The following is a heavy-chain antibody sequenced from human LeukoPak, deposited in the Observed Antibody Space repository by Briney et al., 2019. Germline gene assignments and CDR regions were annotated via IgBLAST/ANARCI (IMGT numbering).Heavy chain of an antibody. D-gene: IGHD6-25*01. CDR1: GGSFSGYY. CDR2: INHSGST. J-gene: IGHJ3*02. Sequence: SETLSLTCAVYGGSFSGYYWSWIRQPPGKGLEWIGEINHSGSTNYNPSLKSRVTISVDTSKNQFSLKLSSVTAADTAVYYCARVSRVRLLRGGAFDIWGQGTMVTVSS. CDR3: ARVSRVRLLRGGAFDI. V-gene: IGHV4-34*01.